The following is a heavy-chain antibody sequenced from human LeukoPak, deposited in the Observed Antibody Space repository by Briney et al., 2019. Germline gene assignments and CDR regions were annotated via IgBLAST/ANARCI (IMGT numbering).Heavy chain of an antibody. D-gene: IGHD1-1*01. J-gene: IGHJ4*02. CDR1: GYTFSSDG. V-gene: IGHV1-18*01. Sequence: ASVKVSCKASGYTFSSDGISWVRQAPGQGLEWMGWISSYNGNTKYAEKLQGRVTMTTDTSTSTAYMELRSLRSDATAVYYCARVQLERFGEPFDYWGQGTLVTVSS. CDR3: ARVQLERFGEPFDY. CDR2: ISSYNGNT.